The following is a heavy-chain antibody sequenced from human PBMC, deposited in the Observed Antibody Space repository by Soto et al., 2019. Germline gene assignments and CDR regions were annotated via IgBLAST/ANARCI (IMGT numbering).Heavy chain of an antibody. CDR2: IYYSGST. CDR3: ARHPVAARIIDY. V-gene: IGHV4-31*03. Sequence: SETLSLTCTVSGGSISSGGYYWSWIRQHPGKGLEWIGYIYYSGSTYYNPSLKSRVTISVDTSKNQFSLKLSSVTAADTAVYYCARHPVAARIIDYWGQGTLVTVSS. D-gene: IGHD6-6*01. J-gene: IGHJ4*02. CDR1: GGSISSGGYY.